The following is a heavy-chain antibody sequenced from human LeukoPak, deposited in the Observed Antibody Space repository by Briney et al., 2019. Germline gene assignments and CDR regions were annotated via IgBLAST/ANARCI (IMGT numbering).Heavy chain of an antibody. V-gene: IGHV3-7*01. CDR2: IEEYGRQI. CDR1: GFTFSSYW. D-gene: IGHD4-17*01. CDR3: ARVGRVTTPRCCDY. J-gene: IGHJ4*02. Sequence: GGSLRLSCAGSGFTFSSYWMTWVRQAPGKGLEWVVNIEEYGRQIYYVDSVKGRFTISRDNAKNSVYLQMNSLRDEDTAVYNCARVGRVTTPRCCDYWGQGTLVTVSS.